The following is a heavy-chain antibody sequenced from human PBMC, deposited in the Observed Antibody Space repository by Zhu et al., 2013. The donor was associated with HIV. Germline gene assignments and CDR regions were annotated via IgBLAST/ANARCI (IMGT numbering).Heavy chain of an antibody. CDR1: GYIFTDYW. J-gene: IGHJ4*02. CDR2: LKPADGST. D-gene: IGHD1-26*01. Sequence: QVQLVQSGAEVKKPGASLQISCKASGYIFTDYWMHWVRQAPGQGLEWMGLLKPADGSTTYAQNFQGRVTMTRDTSTSTLYVELSGLRSEDTAVYYCAKGNGAWYIGQLDYWGQGTLVAVSS. CDR3: AKGNGAWYIGQLDY. V-gene: IGHV1-46*01.